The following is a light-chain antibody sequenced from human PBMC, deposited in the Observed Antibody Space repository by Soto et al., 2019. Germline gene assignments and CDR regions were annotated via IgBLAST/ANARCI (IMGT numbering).Light chain of an antibody. Sequence: QSALTQPASVSGSPGQSITISCTGTSSDVGGYNYVSWYRQHPGKDPKLMIYDVSNRPSGVSNRFSGSKSGNTASLTISGLQAEDEADYYCSSYTSSSTLVVFGGGTKLTVL. CDR3: SSYTSSSTLVV. CDR1: SSDVGGYNY. J-gene: IGLJ2*01. CDR2: DVS. V-gene: IGLV2-14*01.